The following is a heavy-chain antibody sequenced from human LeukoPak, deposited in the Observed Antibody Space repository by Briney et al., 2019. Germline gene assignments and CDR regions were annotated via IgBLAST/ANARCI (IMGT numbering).Heavy chain of an antibody. D-gene: IGHD6-19*01. V-gene: IGHV4-59*01. CDR1: GGSISSYY. J-gene: IGHJ4*02. CDR2: IYYSGST. CDR3: ARDRSGWYGEDY. Sequence: SETLSLTCTVSGGSISSYYWSWIRQPPGKGLEWIGYIYYSGSTNYNPSLKSRVTISVDTSKNQFSLKLSSVTAADTAVYYCARDRSGWYGEDYWGQGTLVTVSS.